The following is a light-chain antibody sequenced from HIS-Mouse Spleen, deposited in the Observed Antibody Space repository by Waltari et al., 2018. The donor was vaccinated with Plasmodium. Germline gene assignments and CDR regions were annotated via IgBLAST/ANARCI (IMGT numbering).Light chain of an antibody. Sequence: SYELTQPPSVSVSSGQTARRTCSGEELPKKNAYWYHQKSGQAPVLVIYEDSKRPSGIPVRFSGPSSGTMATFTISAAQVEDDADYYCYSTDSSGNHRVFGGGTKLTVL. J-gene: IGLJ3*02. CDR2: EDS. V-gene: IGLV3-10*01. CDR3: YSTDSSGNHRV. CDR1: ELPKKN.